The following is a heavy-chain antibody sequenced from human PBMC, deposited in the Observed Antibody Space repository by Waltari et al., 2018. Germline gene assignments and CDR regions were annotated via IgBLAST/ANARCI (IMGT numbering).Heavy chain of an antibody. CDR2: IGGSGGST. V-gene: IGHV3-23*04. Sequence: EVQLVESGGGLVQPGGSLRLSCAASGFTFSSYAMSWVRQAPGKGVEWVSAIGGSGGSTYYADSVKGRFTISRDNSKNTLYLQMNSLRAEDTAVYYCASPRWIQLWAPFDYWGQGTLVTVSS. CDR3: ASPRWIQLWAPFDY. CDR1: GFTFSSYA. D-gene: IGHD5-18*01. J-gene: IGHJ4*02.